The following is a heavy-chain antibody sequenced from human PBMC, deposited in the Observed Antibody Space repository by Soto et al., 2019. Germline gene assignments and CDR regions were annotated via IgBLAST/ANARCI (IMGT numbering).Heavy chain of an antibody. J-gene: IGHJ4*02. CDR3: AKDAPGSGWLTDY. Sequence: GGSLRLSCAASGFPFSIYAMSLVRQSPGKGLEWVSTIGVGGGGTSYADFVRGRFTISRDNSKNTLYLQMNSLRAEDTAVYYCAKDAPGSGWLTDYWGLGTLVTVSS. V-gene: IGHV3-23*01. CDR2: IGVGGGGT. CDR1: GFPFSIYA. D-gene: IGHD3-22*01.